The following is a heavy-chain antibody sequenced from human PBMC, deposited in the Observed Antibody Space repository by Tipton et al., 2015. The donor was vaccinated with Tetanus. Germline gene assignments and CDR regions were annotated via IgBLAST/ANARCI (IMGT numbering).Heavy chain of an antibody. CDR2: IYHSGTT. D-gene: IGHD3-3*01. Sequence: TLSLTCAVSGGSIRSSNWWSWVRQTPGKGLEWIGEIYHSGTTHYNPSLKSRVTMSVDNSKNQFSLKLNSVTAADTAVYYCARESITIFGVVSIDYWGQGTLVTVSS. CDR3: ARESITIFGVVSIDY. V-gene: IGHV4-4*02. CDR1: GGSIRSSNW. J-gene: IGHJ4*02.